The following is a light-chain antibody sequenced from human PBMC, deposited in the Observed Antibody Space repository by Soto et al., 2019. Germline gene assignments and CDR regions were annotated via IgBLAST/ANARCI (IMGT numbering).Light chain of an antibody. Sequence: DIQMTQSPSSLSASVGDRVTITCRASQSITNYVNWYQQKPGKAPILLIYAAFSLQSGVPSRFSGFGSGTDFTLTISSLQPEDFATYYCQQSHITPYTFGQGTKVDI. CDR3: QQSHITPYT. CDR1: QSITNY. V-gene: IGKV1-39*01. CDR2: AAF. J-gene: IGKJ2*01.